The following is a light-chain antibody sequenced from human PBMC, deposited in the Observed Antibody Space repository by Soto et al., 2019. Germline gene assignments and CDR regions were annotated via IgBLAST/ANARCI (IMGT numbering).Light chain of an antibody. V-gene: IGKV3-15*01. CDR2: GAS. CDR1: QSVSSN. Sequence: EIVMTQSPATLSVSPGERATLSCRASQSVSSNLAWYQQKPGQAPRLLIYGASTRATGIAARFSGSGSGTECTLTISSLQSEDFAVYYCQPYNNWPPLAFGGGTKVEIK. CDR3: QPYNNWPPLA. J-gene: IGKJ4*02.